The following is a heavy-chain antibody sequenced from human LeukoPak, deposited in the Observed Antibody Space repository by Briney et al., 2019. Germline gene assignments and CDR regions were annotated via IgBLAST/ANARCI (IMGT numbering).Heavy chain of an antibody. J-gene: IGHJ4*02. D-gene: IGHD3-10*01. Sequence: SGPALVKPTQTLTLTGTFSGFSLSTSEMCVSWIRHPPGKALEWLALIDWGDGKYYSTSLRTRLTISKDPSKNQVVLTMTNMDPGDAATYYCARIKEKGEGFDYWGQGTLVTVSS. V-gene: IGHV2-70*01. CDR3: ARIKEKGEGFDY. CDR1: GFSLSTSEMC. CDR2: IDWGDGK.